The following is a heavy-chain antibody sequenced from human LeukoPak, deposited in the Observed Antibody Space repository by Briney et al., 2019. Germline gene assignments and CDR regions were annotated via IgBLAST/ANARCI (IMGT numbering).Heavy chain of an antibody. V-gene: IGHV3-48*03. Sequence: PGGSLRLSCEASGFTFSSYEINWVRQAPGKGLEWVSYISSSGYTLYYADSVKGRFTISRDNAKNSLYLQMNSLRAEDTAVYYCARNPGCSGGTCYFRGAFDIWGQGTMVTVSS. CDR2: ISSSGYTL. D-gene: IGHD2-15*01. CDR3: ARNPGCSGGTCYFRGAFDI. CDR1: GFTFSSYE. J-gene: IGHJ3*02.